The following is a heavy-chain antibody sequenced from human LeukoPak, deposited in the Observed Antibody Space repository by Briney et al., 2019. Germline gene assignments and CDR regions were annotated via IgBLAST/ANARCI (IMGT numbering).Heavy chain of an antibody. V-gene: IGHV4-4*07. CDR1: GGSINNYY. J-gene: IGHJ3*02. CDR3: ARGRYCSADICSGGDAFDI. D-gene: IGHD2-15*01. Sequence: SETLSLTCTVSGGSINNYYWSWIRQPAGKGLEWIGRIYTRGSTNYNPSLKIRVTMSVDTSKNQFSLKLSSVTAADTAVYYCARGRYCSADICSGGDAFDIWGQGTMVSVSS. CDR2: IYTRGST.